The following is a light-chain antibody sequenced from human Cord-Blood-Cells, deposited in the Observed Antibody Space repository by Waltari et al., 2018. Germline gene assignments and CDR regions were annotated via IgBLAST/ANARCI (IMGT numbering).Light chain of an antibody. CDR3: QSADSSGTYPYV. Sequence: SYELTLPPSVSVSPGQTARITCSGAALPKQYAYWYQQKPGQAPVLVIYKDSERPSGIPERFSGSSSGTTVTLTISGVQAEDEADYYCQSADSSGTYPYVFGTGTKVTVL. CDR1: ALPKQY. V-gene: IGLV3-25*03. CDR2: KDS. J-gene: IGLJ1*01.